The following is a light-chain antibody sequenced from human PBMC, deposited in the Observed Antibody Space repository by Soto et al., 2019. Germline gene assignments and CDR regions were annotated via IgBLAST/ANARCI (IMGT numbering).Light chain of an antibody. V-gene: IGLV2-14*01. Sequence: QSALTQPASVSGSPGQSITISCTGTSSDLGSTIYVSWYQQKPGKAPKLMIYEVTYRPSGVSYRFSGSKSGNTASLTISGLQADDAADYYCSSFTTTSTLIVFGTGTKVTVL. CDR3: SSFTTTSTLIV. CDR1: SSDLGSTIY. J-gene: IGLJ1*01. CDR2: EVT.